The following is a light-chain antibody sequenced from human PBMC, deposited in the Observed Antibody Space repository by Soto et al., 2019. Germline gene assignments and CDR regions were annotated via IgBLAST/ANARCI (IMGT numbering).Light chain of an antibody. CDR2: SNN. CDR1: SSNIGSNT. V-gene: IGLV1-44*01. J-gene: IGLJ2*01. Sequence: QAVVTQPPSASGTPGQRVTISCSGSSSNIGSNTVNWYQQLPGTAPKLLIYSNNQRPSGVPDRFSGSKSGTSASLAISGLQSEDEADYYCAAWDDSLNGDVVFGGGTKLTV. CDR3: AAWDDSLNGDVV.